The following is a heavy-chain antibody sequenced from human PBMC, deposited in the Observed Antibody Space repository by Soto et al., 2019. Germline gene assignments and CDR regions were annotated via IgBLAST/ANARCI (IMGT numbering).Heavy chain of an antibody. CDR2: ISTYNGNT. D-gene: IGHD1-26*01. V-gene: IGHV1-18*01. J-gene: IGHJ6*02. Sequence: ASVKVSCKASGYTFTSSGISWVRQAPGQGLEWMGWISTYNGNTNYGQNLQGRVTMTTDTSTGTAYMELRSLRSDDTAVYYCASDSGNYYYYYGMDVWGHGTTVTVYS. CDR3: ASDSGNYYYYYGMDV. CDR1: GYTFTSSG.